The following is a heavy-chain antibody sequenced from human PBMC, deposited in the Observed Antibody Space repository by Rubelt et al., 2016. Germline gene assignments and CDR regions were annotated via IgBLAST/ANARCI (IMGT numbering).Heavy chain of an antibody. CDR1: GGTFSSYA. J-gene: IGHJ6*02. V-gene: IGHV1-69*14. Sequence: QVQLVQSGAEVKKPGSSVKVSCKASGGTFSSYAISWVRQAPGQGLEWMGGIIPIFGTANYAQKFQGRVTITADKSTMTAYMELGRLRSEDTAVYYWAVEMDYDSLAGYPYYYYDYGMDGWGQGTTVTVSS. CDR3: AVEMDYDSLAGYPYYYYDYGMDG. CDR2: IIPIFGTA. D-gene: IGHD3-9*01.